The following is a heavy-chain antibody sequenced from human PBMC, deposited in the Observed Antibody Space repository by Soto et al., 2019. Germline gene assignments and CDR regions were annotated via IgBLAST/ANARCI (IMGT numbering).Heavy chain of an antibody. J-gene: IGHJ4*02. CDR1: GGPIISGGYY. Sequence: QVQLQESGPGLVKPSQTLSLTCTVSGGPIISGGYYWSWIRQHPGKGLEWIGYIYYSGSTYYNPSLKSRVTISVDTSKNQCSLKLSSVTAADTAVYYCASTHEYGDFDYWGQGTLVTVSS. CDR3: ASTHEYGDFDY. D-gene: IGHD4-17*01. V-gene: IGHV4-31*03. CDR2: IYYSGST.